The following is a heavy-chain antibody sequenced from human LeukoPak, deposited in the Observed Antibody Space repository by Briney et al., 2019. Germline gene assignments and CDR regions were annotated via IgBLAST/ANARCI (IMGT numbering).Heavy chain of an antibody. V-gene: IGHV4-59*01. CDR1: GGSISSYY. CDR3: ARGPLIVVVPAAMDDAFDI. CDR2: IYYSGST. J-gene: IGHJ3*02. Sequence: SETLSLTCTVSGGSISSYYWSWIRQPPGKGLEWIGYIYYSGSTNYNPSLKSRVTISVDTSKNQFSLKLSSVTAADTAVYYCARGPLIVVVPAAMDDAFDIWGQGTMVTVSS. D-gene: IGHD2-2*01.